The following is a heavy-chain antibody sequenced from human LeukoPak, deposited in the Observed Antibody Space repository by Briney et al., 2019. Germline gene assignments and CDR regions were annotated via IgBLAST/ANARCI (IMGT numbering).Heavy chain of an antibody. V-gene: IGHV3-30*02. CDR1: GFTFSSYG. J-gene: IGHJ4*02. CDR2: IRYDGSNK. CDR3: AKDHYGDYKGCIDY. D-gene: IGHD4-17*01. Sequence: QAGGSLRLSCAASGFTFSSYGMHWVRQAPGKGLEWVAFIRYDGSNKYYADSVKGRFTISRDNSKNTLYLQMNSLRAEDTAVYYCAKDHYGDYKGCIDYWGQGTLVTVSS.